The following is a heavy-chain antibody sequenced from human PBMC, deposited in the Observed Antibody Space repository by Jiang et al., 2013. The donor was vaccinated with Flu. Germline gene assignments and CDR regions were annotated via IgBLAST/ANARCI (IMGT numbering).Heavy chain of an antibody. CDR2: IYYNGST. V-gene: IGHV4-39*07. D-gene: IGHD3-22*01. Sequence: KPSETMSLTCTVSGGSIRSSTYYWDWIRQPPGKGLEWIGTIYYNGSTYYNPSLKSRVTISVDTSKNQFSLKWSSVTAADTAVYYCATRVYSSGYYWGIDYWGQGTLVTVSS. CDR1: GGSIRSSTYY. CDR3: ATRVYSSGYYWGIDY. J-gene: IGHJ4*02.